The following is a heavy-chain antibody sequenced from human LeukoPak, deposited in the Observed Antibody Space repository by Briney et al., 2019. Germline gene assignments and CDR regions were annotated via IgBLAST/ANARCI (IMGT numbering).Heavy chain of an antibody. J-gene: IGHJ6*02. CDR3: AKDLSAGYYGMDV. Sequence: PGGSLRLSCSASGCTFSSYAMHWVRQAPGKGLEWVSAISGSGGSTYYADSVKGRFTISRDNSKNSLYLQMNSLRAEDTAVYYCAKDLSAGYYGMDVWGQGTTATVSS. D-gene: IGHD3-3*01. CDR2: ISGSGGST. CDR1: GCTFSSYA. V-gene: IGHV3-23*01.